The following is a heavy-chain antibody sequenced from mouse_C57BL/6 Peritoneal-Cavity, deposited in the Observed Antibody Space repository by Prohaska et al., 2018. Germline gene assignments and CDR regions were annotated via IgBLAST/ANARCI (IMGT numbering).Heavy chain of an antibody. D-gene: IGHD1-1*01. CDR3: ARVEDYGSSFAY. Sequence: QVQLQQPGAELVKPGASVKLSCKASGYTFTSYWMHWVKQRPGQGLEWIGMIQPNRCITNYNEKFKSKAKLTVDKSSSTAYMQLSSLTSEDSAVYYCARVEDYGSSFAYWVQGTLVIVSA. V-gene: IGHV1-64*01. J-gene: IGHJ3*01. CDR1: GYTFTSYW. CDR2: IQPNRCIT.